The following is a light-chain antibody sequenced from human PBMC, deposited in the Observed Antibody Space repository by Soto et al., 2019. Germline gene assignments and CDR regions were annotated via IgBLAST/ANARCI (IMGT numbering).Light chain of an antibody. J-gene: IGKJ4*01. V-gene: IGKV3-15*01. Sequence: EIVMTQSPATLSVSPGERATLSCRASQSVSSNLAWYQQKPGQTPKLLIYVASTRATGIPARFSGSGSGTEFTLTISSLQPEDFAVYYCQQYNVCPLTFGGGTKVEFK. CDR1: QSVSSN. CDR3: QQYNVCPLT. CDR2: VAS.